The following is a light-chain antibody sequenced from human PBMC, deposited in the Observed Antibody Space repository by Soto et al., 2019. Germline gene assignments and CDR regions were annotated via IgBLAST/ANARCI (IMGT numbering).Light chain of an antibody. CDR3: QVWDSSSDHVV. Sequence: SYELTQPPSVSVAPGKTARITCGGSNIGSKSVHWYQQKPGQAPVLVIYYDSDRPSGIPERFSGSNSGNTATLTISRVEAGDEADYYWQVWDSSSDHVVFGGGTQLTVL. J-gene: IGLJ2*01. CDR1: NIGSKS. CDR2: YDS. V-gene: IGLV3-21*04.